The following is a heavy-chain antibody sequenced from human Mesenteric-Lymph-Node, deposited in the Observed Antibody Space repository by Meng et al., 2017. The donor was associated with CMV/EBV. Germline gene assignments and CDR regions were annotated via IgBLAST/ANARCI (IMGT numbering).Heavy chain of an antibody. Sequence: LGCCVYGWSIIGYFCMWIRQPTGKGVEWIGEISHAGTTNYNPSLKSRVPLSLDMSKNQFSLNLSSVTAADTAVYYCARVSSVSSSSLWGQGTLVTVSS. CDR1: GWSIIGYF. CDR3: ARVSSVSSSSL. V-gene: IGHV4-34*01. J-gene: IGHJ4*02. CDR2: ISHAGTT. D-gene: IGHD6-6*01.